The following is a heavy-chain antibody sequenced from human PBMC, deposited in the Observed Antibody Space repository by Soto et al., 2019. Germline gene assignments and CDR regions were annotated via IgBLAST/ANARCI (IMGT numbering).Heavy chain of an antibody. Sequence: GGSLRLSCVASGFSFSIYAMHWVRQAPGKGLEWVALISYDGSHKYYADSVKGRFTISRDNSKNTLYLQMNTMRSDDTAVHYCVRGQAGGYYYDTSGDTHWGQGTLVTVSS. J-gene: IGHJ4*02. CDR1: GFSFSIYA. V-gene: IGHV3-30-3*01. CDR2: ISYDGSHK. CDR3: VRGQAGGYYYDTSGDTH. D-gene: IGHD3-22*01.